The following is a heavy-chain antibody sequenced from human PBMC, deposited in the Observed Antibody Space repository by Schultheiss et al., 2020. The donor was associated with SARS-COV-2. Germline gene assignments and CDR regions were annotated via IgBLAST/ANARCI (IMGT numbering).Heavy chain of an antibody. CDR1: GGTFSSYA. Sequence: SVKVSCKASGGTFSSYAISWVRQAPGQGLEWMGRIIPILGIANYAQKFQGRVTITADKSTSTAYMELSSLRSEDTAVYYCASGARGQWLAIDYWGQGTLVKVSS. CDR2: IIPILGIA. J-gene: IGHJ4*02. V-gene: IGHV1-69*04. CDR3: ASGARGQWLAIDY. D-gene: IGHD6-19*01.